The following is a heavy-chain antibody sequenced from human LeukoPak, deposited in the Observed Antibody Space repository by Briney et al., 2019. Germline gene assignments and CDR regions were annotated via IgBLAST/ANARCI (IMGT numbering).Heavy chain of an antibody. V-gene: IGHV1-69*13. Sequence: SVKVSCKASGYTFTSYDINWVRQAPGQGLEWMGGIIPIFGTANYAQKFQGRVTITADESTSTAYMELSSLRSEDTAVYYCARDPRRGIPSLNYWGQGTPVTVSS. J-gene: IGHJ4*02. CDR1: GYTFTSYD. CDR2: IIPIFGTA. D-gene: IGHD3-16*01. CDR3: ARDPRRGIPSLNY.